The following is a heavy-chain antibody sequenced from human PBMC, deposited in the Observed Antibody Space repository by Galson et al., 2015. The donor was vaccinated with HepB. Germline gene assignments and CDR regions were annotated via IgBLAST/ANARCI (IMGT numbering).Heavy chain of an antibody. D-gene: IGHD2-2*01. J-gene: IGHJ4*02. Sequence: SLRLSCAASGFTFRDYYMCWIRQTPGKKLEWLSYISSSSGTYTNYADSVKGRLTISRDNAENSLYLQMSSLRVEDTAVYYCARHESESKTYAADNWGQGTLVTVSS. CDR1: GFTFRDYY. CDR2: ISSSSGTYT. V-gene: IGHV3-11*06. CDR3: ARHESESKTYAADN.